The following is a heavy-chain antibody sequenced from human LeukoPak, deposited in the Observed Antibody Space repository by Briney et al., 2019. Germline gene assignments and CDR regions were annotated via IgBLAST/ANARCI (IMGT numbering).Heavy chain of an antibody. J-gene: IGHJ4*02. CDR3: ARDPIAAQSDY. V-gene: IGHV3-11*01. D-gene: IGHD6-13*01. CDR1: GFTFNNYA. CDR2: ISSSGSTI. Sequence: GGSLRLSCAASGFTFNNYAMTWVRQAPGKGLEWVSYISSSGSTIYYADSVKGRFTISRDNAKNSLYLQMNSLRAEDTAVYYCARDPIAAQSDYWGQGTLVTVS.